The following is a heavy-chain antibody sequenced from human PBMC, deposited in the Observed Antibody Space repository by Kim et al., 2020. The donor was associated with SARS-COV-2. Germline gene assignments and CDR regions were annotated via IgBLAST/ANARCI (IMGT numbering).Heavy chain of an antibody. D-gene: IGHD3-10*01. V-gene: IGHV4-59*01. CDR3: ARVPGWFEAGVYYGMDV. CDR1: GGSISSYY. J-gene: IGHJ6*02. Sequence: SETLSLTCTVSGGSISSYYWSWIRQPPGKGLEWIGYIYYSGSTNYNPSLKSRVTISVDTSKNQFSLKVSSVTAADTAVYYCARVPGWFEAGVYYGMDVWGQGTTVTVSS. CDR2: IYYSGST.